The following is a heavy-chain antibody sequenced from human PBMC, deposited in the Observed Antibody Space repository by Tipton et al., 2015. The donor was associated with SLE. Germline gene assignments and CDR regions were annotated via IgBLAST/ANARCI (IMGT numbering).Heavy chain of an antibody. V-gene: IGHV4-61*10. D-gene: IGHD5-12*01. CDR2: IYYSGST. CDR3: ARARGGLAHSGPYPWWFDP. J-gene: IGHJ5*02. Sequence: TLSLTCTVSGGSISSGSYYWSWIRQPAGKGLEWIGRIYYSGSTNYNPSLKSRVTISVDTSKNQFSLKLSSVTAADTAVYYCARARGGLAHSGPYPWWFDPWGQGTLVTVSS. CDR1: GGSISSGSYY.